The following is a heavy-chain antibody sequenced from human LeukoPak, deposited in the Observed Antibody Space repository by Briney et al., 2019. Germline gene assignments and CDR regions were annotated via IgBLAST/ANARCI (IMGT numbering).Heavy chain of an antibody. CDR2: FYYSGST. V-gene: IGHV4-59*01. D-gene: IGHD1-26*01. CDR1: GGSFSPYY. Sequence: SETLSLTCTVTGGSFSPYYWRWIRQPPGKGLEWIGHFYYSGSTNYNPSLKSRVTISVDTSRNQFSLKLTSVTAADTAVYYCARGQGGNYYLNYFDYWGQGALVTVSS. J-gene: IGHJ4*02. CDR3: ARGQGGNYYLNYFDY.